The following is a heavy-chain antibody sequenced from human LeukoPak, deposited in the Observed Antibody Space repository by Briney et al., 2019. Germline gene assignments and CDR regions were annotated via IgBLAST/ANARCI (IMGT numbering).Heavy chain of an antibody. CDR2: IYSGGST. CDR1: GFTVSSNY. V-gene: IGHV3-66*01. D-gene: IGHD3-22*01. CDR3: ARVGRGYYDSSPSDY. J-gene: IGHJ4*02. Sequence: GGSLRLSCAASGFTVSSNYMSWVRQAPGKGLEWVSVIYSGGSTYYADSVKGRFTISRDNSKNTLYLQMNSLRAEDTAVYYCARVGRGYYDSSPSDYWGQGTLVTVSS.